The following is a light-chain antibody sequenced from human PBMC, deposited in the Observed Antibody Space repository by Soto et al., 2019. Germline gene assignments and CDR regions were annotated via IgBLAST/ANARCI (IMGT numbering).Light chain of an antibody. CDR2: KAS. CDR3: QQYNGV. Sequence: DIKMTQSPSTLSASVGDTVTITCRASQSISNLLAWYQQKPGEAPKLLIYKASNLETGVPLRFRGSGSGTEFTFTINSLQPDDYAIYYCQQYNGVFGQGTRLEI. CDR1: QSISNL. J-gene: IGKJ5*01. V-gene: IGKV1-5*03.